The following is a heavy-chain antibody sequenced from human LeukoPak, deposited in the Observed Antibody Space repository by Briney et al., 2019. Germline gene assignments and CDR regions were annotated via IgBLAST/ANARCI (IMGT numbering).Heavy chain of an antibody. Sequence: GGSLRLSCAASGFTFSSYDMSWVRQAPGKGLEWVSVISGSGGHTYYADSVKGRFTISRDNSKNTLYLQMNSLRAEDTAVYYCAKVVDYYDSLDYFDYWGQGTLVTVSS. CDR1: GFTFSSYD. CDR2: ISGSGGHT. J-gene: IGHJ4*02. D-gene: IGHD3-22*01. V-gene: IGHV3-23*01. CDR3: AKVVDYYDSLDYFDY.